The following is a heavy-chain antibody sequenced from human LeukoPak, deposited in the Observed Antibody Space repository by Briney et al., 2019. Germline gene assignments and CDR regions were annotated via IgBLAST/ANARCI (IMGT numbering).Heavy chain of an antibody. CDR2: ISGSGGST. V-gene: IGHV3-23*01. J-gene: IGHJ4*02. Sequence: TGGSLRLSCAGSGFTLSSYAMSWVRQAPGKGLEWVSGISGSGGSTYYADSVKGRFTISRDNSKNTLYLQMNSLRAEDTAEYYCAKKSYGGSDYWGQGTLVTVSS. D-gene: IGHD4-23*01. CDR3: AKKSYGGSDY. CDR1: GFTLSSYA.